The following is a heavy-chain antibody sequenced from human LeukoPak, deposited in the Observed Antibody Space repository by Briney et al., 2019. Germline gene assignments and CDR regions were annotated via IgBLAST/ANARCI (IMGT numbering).Heavy chain of an antibody. J-gene: IGHJ4*02. CDR2: INSDGIST. CDR3: AKGGATVIDY. V-gene: IGHV3-74*01. Sequence: PGGSLRLSCAASAFTFSSYWMRWVRQAPGKGLVWVSRINSDGISTSYADSVKGRFTISRDNAKNTLYLQMNSLRAEDTAVYYCAKGGATVIDYWGQGTLVTVSS. CDR1: AFTFSSYW. D-gene: IGHD4-17*01.